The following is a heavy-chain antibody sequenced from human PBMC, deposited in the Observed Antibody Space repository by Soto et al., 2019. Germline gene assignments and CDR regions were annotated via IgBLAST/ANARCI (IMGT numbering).Heavy chain of an antibody. Sequence: EVQLVESGGGLVQPGRSLRLSCAASGFTFGDYAMHWVRQVPGKGLEWVSGISWNSGSIDYMESVKGRFTISRDNAKKSLYLQMNSLTTEDTALYYCAKGSYITDWRNYFDYWGQGTLVTVSS. J-gene: IGHJ4*02. V-gene: IGHV3-9*01. CDR3: AKGSYITDWRNYFDY. D-gene: IGHD3-9*01. CDR1: GFTFGDYA. CDR2: ISWNSGSI.